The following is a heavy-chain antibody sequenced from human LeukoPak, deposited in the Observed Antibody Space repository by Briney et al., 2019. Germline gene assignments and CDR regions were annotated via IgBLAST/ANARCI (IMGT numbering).Heavy chain of an antibody. V-gene: IGHV1-8*01. J-gene: IGHJ4*02. Sequence: ASVKVSCKASGYTFTSYDINWVRQATGQGLEWMGWMNPNSGNTGYAQKFPRRVTMTRNTSISTAYMELSSLRSEDTAVYYCARGNDYGDMESDYWGQGTLVTVSS. CDR1: GYTFTSYD. CDR3: ARGNDYGDMESDY. CDR2: MNPNSGNT. D-gene: IGHD4-17*01.